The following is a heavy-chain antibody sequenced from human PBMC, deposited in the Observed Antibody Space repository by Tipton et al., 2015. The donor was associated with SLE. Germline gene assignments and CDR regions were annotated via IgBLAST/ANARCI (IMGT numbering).Heavy chain of an antibody. J-gene: IGHJ4*02. D-gene: IGHD2-21*01. V-gene: IGHV4-59*12. CDR3: ARSRGAVWSYYFDY. CDR1: GGSISPFY. CDR2: IHFSGST. Sequence: LRLSCTVSGGSISPFYWSWIRRPPGKGLEWIGHIHFSGSTEYNPSLQSRVTMSMDTSKNQFSLKLRSVTAADTATYYCARSRGAVWSYYFDYWGQGTVVTVSS.